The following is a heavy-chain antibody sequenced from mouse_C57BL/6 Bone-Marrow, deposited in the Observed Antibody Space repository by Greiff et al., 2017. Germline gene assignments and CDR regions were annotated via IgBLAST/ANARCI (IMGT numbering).Heavy chain of an antibody. CDR1: GFTFSDYG. CDR2: ISSGSSTI. Sequence: DVQLVESGGGLVKPGGSLKLSCAASGFTFSDYGMHWVRQAPEKGLEWVAYISSGSSTIYYADTVKGRFTISRDNAKNTLFLQMTSLRSEDTAMYYCARDYRGRFYWYFDVWGTGTTVTVSS. J-gene: IGHJ1*03. V-gene: IGHV5-17*01. CDR3: ARDYRGRFYWYFDV. D-gene: IGHD2-4*01.